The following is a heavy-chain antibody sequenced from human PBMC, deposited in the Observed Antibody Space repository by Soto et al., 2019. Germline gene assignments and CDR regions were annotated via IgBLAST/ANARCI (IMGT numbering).Heavy chain of an antibody. D-gene: IGHD6-6*01. V-gene: IGHV3-23*01. Sequence: EVQLLESGGGLVQPGGSLRLSCAASGFTFSSYAMSWVRQAPGKGLEWVSAISGSGGSTYYADSVKGRFTISRDNSKNTLYLQMNSLRAEDTAVYYCAKGWQLASYYYYYMDVRGKGTTVTVSS. CDR3: AKGWQLASYYYYYMDV. CDR2: ISGSGGST. CDR1: GFTFSSYA. J-gene: IGHJ6*03.